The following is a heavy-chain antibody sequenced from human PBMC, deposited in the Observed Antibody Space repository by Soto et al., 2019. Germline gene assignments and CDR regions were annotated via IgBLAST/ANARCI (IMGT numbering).Heavy chain of an antibody. CDR2: TWSDGGNK. D-gene: IGHD5-12*01. Sequence: QVQLVESGGGVVQPGGSLRLSCAVSGFTFSSYGMHWVRQAPGKGLEWVALTWSDGGNKYYADSVKGRFSIFRDNSKNMLYLQMNSLRNDDTGVYYCVRASGYNGYAYVYYYGMDVWGQGTTVTVSS. V-gene: IGHV3-33*01. CDR1: GFTFSSYG. J-gene: IGHJ6*02. CDR3: VRASGYNGYAYVYYYGMDV.